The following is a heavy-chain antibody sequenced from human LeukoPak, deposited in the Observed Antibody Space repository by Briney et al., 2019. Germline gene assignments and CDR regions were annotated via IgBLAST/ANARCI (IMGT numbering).Heavy chain of an antibody. V-gene: IGHV4-34*01. CDR3: ARGFSLSTVTKQDYFDY. CDR1: GGSFSGYY. J-gene: IGHJ4*02. CDR2: INHSGST. D-gene: IGHD4-11*01. Sequence: SATLSLTCAVYGGSFSGYYWSWIRQPPGKGLEWIGEINHSGSTYYNPSLKSRVTISVDTSKNQFSLKLRSVTAADTAVYYCARGFSLSTVTKQDYFDYWGQGTLVTVSS.